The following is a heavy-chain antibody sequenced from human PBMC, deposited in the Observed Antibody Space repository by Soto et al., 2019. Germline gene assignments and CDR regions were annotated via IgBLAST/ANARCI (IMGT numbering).Heavy chain of an antibody. CDR3: ASSTYYYGSGSRDYYYGMDV. CDR2: IIPIFGTA. J-gene: IGHJ6*02. CDR1: GGTFSSYA. D-gene: IGHD3-10*01. V-gene: IGHV1-69*13. Sequence: SVKVSCKASGGTFSSYAISWVRQAPGQGLEWMGGIIPIFGTANYAQKFQGRVTITADESTSTAYMELSSLRSEDTAVYYCASSTYYYGSGSRDYYYGMDVWGQGTTVTVSS.